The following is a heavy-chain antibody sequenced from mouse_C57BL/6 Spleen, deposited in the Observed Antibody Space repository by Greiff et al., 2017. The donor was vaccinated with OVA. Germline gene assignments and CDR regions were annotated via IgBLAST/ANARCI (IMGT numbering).Heavy chain of an antibody. D-gene: IGHD4-1*01. CDR2: IDPATGGT. V-gene: IGHV1-15*01. CDR1: GYTFTDYE. Sequence: VQLQQSGAELVRPGASVTLSCKASGYTFTDYEMHWVKQTPVHGLEWIGDIDPATGGTAYNQKFKGKAILTADKSSSTAYMELRSLTSEDSAVYDCTSKEKLTGVFAYWGQGTLVTVSA. J-gene: IGHJ3*01. CDR3: TSKEKLTGVFAY.